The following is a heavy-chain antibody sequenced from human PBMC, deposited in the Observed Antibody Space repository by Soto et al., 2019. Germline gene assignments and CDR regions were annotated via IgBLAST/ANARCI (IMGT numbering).Heavy chain of an antibody. CDR3: ARTRQWLRDFDY. V-gene: IGHV3-23*01. D-gene: IGHD6-19*01. J-gene: IGHJ4*02. CDR2: ISGGGGNT. CDR1: GFTFSSYA. Sequence: EVQLLESGGGLVQPGGSLRLSCAASGFTFSSYAINWVRQAPGKGLEWVSVISGGGGNTYYADSVKGRFTMSRDNSENTLYLKMTSLRAEDKAVYYCARTRQWLRDFDYWGQGTLVTVSS.